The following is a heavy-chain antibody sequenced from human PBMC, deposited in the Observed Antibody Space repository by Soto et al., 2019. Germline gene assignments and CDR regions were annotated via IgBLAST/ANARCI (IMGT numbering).Heavy chain of an antibody. CDR1: GFTLRSYW. CDR3: ARDSGYVSGNSVNHYLDC. J-gene: IGHJ4*01. Sequence: EEQLVASGGGLVQPGGSLRLSCAASGFTLRSYWMSWVRQAPGKGLEWLATIKTDASEKKYVDSVKGRFTVFSDNAKNLLSLQMDSLRREATAVYYCARDSGYVSGNSVNHYLDCWGRGTLVTFSS. D-gene: IGHD3-10*01. V-gene: IGHV3-7*01. CDR2: IKTDASEK.